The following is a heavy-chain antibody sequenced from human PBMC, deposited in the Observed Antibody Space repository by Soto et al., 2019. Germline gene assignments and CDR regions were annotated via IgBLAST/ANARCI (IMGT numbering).Heavy chain of an antibody. D-gene: IGHD5-12*01. J-gene: IGHJ6*02. V-gene: IGHV3-53*04. CDR3: ARGPIVATKFVDDHIFGMDV. Sequence: EVQLVESGGGLVQPGGSLRLSCAASGFTVSSNYMSWVRQAPGKGLEWVSVIYSGGSTYYADSVKGRFTISRHNSKNTLYLQMNSLRAEDTAVYYCARGPIVATKFVDDHIFGMDVWGQGTTVTVSS. CDR1: GFTVSSNY. CDR2: IYSGGST.